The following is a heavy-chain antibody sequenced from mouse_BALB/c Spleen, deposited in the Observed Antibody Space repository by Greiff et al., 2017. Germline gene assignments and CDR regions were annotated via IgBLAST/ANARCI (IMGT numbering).Heavy chain of an antibody. CDR3: ARRDFRGAMDY. CDR2: ISSGSSTI. V-gene: IGHV5-17*02. J-gene: IGHJ4*01. Sequence: EVNVVESGGGLVQPGGSRKLSCAASGFTFSSFGMHWVRQAPEKGLEWVAYISSGSSTIYYADTVKGRFTISRDNPKNTLFLQMTSLRSEDTAMYYCARRDFRGAMDYWGQGTSVTVSS. CDR1: GFTFSSFG.